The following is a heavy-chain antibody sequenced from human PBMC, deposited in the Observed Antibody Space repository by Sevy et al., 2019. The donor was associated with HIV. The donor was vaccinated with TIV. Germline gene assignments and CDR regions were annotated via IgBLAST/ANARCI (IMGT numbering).Heavy chain of an antibody. Sequence: GGSLRLSCAASGFTFSSYAMSWVRQAPGKGLEWVSAISGSGGSTNYADSVKGRFTISRDNSKNTLYLQMNSLRAEDTAVYYCAKTIYIVVVPAARDDAFDIWGQGTMVTVSS. CDR1: GFTFSSYA. J-gene: IGHJ3*02. CDR3: AKTIYIVVVPAARDDAFDI. D-gene: IGHD2-2*01. V-gene: IGHV3-23*01. CDR2: ISGSGGST.